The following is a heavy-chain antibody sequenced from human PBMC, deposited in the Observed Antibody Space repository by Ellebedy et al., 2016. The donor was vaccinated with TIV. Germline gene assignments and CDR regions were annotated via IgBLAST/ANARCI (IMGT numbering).Heavy chain of an antibody. Sequence: ASVKVSCKASGGTFSSYAISWVRQAPGQGLEWMGRIIPILAIADYAQKFQGRVTITRDTSASTAYMELSSLRSEDTAVYYCARREWLGYYDYWGQGTLVTVSS. V-gene: IGHV1-69*04. D-gene: IGHD6-19*01. CDR1: GGTFSSYA. J-gene: IGHJ4*02. CDR3: ARREWLGYYDY. CDR2: IIPILAIA.